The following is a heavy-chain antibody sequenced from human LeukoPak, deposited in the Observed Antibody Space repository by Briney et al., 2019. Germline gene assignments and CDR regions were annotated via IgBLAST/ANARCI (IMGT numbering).Heavy chain of an antibody. CDR2: INPNSGDT. V-gene: IGHV1-2*02. D-gene: IGHD5-12*01. CDR1: GYTFTGPY. Sequence: GASVKVSCKAFGYTFTGPYIHWVRQAPGQGLEWMGWINPNSGDTNYAQNFQGRVTMTRDTSFSTAYMEVNRLRSDDTAVYYCARMLNGAYDVWGQGTLVTVSS. CDR3: ARMLNGAYDV. J-gene: IGHJ4*02.